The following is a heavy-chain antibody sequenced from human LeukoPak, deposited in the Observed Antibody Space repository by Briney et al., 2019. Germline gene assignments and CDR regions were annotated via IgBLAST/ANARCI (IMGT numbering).Heavy chain of an antibody. CDR3: AKLPRVRSGGAFDI. J-gene: IGHJ3*02. V-gene: IGHV3-30*18. CDR2: ISYDGSNK. D-gene: IGHD4-23*01. CDR1: GFTFSSYG. Sequence: PGGSLRLSCAASGFTFSSYGMHWVRQAPGKGLEWVAVISYDGSNKYYADSVKGRFTISRDNSKNTLYLQMSSLRAEDAAVYYCAKLPRVRSGGAFDIWGQGTMVTVSS.